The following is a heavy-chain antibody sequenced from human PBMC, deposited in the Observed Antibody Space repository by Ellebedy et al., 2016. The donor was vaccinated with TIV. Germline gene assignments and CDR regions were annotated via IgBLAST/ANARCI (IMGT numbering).Heavy chain of an antibody. CDR1: GFTFSGYW. CDR3: ARGSGYCSSTSCSGGSD. CDR2: IKQDGSDK. D-gene: IGHD2-2*01. Sequence: PGGSLRLSCAASGFTFSGYWMSWVRQAPGRGLEWLANIKQDGSDKNYVDSVKGRFTISRDNAKQSLYLQMDIRRAEDTAVYYCARGSGYCSSTSCSGGSDWGQGTPVTVSS. V-gene: IGHV3-7*03. J-gene: IGHJ4*02.